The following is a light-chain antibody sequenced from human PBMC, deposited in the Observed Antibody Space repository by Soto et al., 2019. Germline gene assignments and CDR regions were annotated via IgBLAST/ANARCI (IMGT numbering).Light chain of an antibody. CDR2: EGS. CDR3: CSYPGSGYV. Sequence: LAQPASVSGSPGQSITISCTGTSSDVGSYNLVSWYQQHPGKAPKLMIYEGSKRPSGVSNRFSGSKSGNTASLTISGLQAEDEADYYCCSYPGSGYVSGTGTKVTVL. V-gene: IGLV2-23*01. J-gene: IGLJ1*01. CDR1: SSDVGSYNL.